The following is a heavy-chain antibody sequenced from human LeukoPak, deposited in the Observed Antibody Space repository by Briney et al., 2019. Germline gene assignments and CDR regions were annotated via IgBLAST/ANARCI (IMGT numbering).Heavy chain of an antibody. D-gene: IGHD3-10*01. CDR3: AKVTLWFGELFGAFDI. Sequence: GGSLRLSCAASGFTFSSYAMSWVRQAPGKGLEWVSAISGSGGSTYYADSVKGRFTISRDNSKNTPYLQMNSLRAEDTAVYYCAKVTLWFGELFGAFDIWGQGTMVTVSS. CDR2: ISGSGGST. V-gene: IGHV3-23*01. J-gene: IGHJ3*02. CDR1: GFTFSSYA.